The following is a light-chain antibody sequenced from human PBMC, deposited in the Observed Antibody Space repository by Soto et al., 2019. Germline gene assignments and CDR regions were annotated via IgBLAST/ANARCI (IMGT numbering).Light chain of an antibody. CDR3: QQYNTWPHT. V-gene: IGKV3-15*01. CDR2: GAS. Sequence: EIAMTQSPATLSSSPGEIATLSCRATHSVSSNFAWYQQKPGQAPRLLIYGASTRATGIPARFSGSGSGTEFTLTISSLQSEDFAVYYCQQYNTWPHTFGQGTKLEIK. CDR1: HSVSSN. J-gene: IGKJ2*01.